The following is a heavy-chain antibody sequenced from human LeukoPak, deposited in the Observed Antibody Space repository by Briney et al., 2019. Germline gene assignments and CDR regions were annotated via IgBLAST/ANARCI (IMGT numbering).Heavy chain of an antibody. J-gene: IGHJ4*02. CDR3: ARAGYSYAKSDY. Sequence: GGSLRLSCAASGFTFSSYSMNWVRQAPGKGLEWVSSISSSSSYIYYADSVKGRFTISRDNAKNSLYLRMNSLRAEDTAVYYCARAGYSYAKSDYWGQGTLVTVSS. V-gene: IGHV3-21*01. D-gene: IGHD5-18*01. CDR1: GFTFSSYS. CDR2: ISSSSSYI.